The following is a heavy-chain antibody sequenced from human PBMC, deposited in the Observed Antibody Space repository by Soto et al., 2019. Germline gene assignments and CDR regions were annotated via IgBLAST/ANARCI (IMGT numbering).Heavy chain of an antibody. V-gene: IGHV1-69*12. D-gene: IGHD6-25*01. CDR2: IIPIFGTA. J-gene: IGHJ2*01. Sequence: QVQLVQSGAEVKKPGSSVKVSCKASGGTFSSYAISWVRQAPGQGLEWMGGIIPIFGTANYAQKFQGRVTITADEYTITAYMERSSLRSEETAVYYCARDPGIAARWYFDLWGRGTLVTVSS. CDR3: ARDPGIAARWYFDL. CDR1: GGTFSSYA.